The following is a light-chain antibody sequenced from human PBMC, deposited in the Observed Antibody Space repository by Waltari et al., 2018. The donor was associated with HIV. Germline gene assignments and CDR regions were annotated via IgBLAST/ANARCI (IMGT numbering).Light chain of an antibody. CDR3: QQYGNSPLFT. V-gene: IGKV3-20*01. CDR2: DAS. J-gene: IGKJ3*01. CDR1: QSVGRRNY. Sequence: EIVLTQSPGTLSLSPGERATLSCRASQSVGRRNYLAWYQQRPGQTLRLRIYDASNRATGIPDRVSGSGSGTDFTLIITRLEPEDFAVYYCQQYGNSPLFTFGPGTKVDIK.